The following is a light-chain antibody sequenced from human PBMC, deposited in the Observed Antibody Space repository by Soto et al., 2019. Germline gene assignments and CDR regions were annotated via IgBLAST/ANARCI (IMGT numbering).Light chain of an antibody. CDR2: ENN. Sequence: QSVLTQPPSVSAAPGQRVPISCSGSSSNIGNKYVSWYQQLPGTAPKLLIYENNKRPSGIPDRFSGSKSGTSATLGITGLQTGDEADYYCGTWDSSLSAVVFGGGTKLTVL. CDR1: SSNIGNKY. V-gene: IGLV1-51*02. CDR3: GTWDSSLSAVV. J-gene: IGLJ2*01.